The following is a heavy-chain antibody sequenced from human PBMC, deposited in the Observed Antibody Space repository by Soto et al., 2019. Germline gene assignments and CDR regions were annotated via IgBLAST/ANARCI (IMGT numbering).Heavy chain of an antibody. J-gene: IGHJ4*02. D-gene: IGHD3-22*01. CDR2: ISSSSSYI. CDR1: GFTFSSYS. V-gene: IGHV3-21*01. Sequence: PGGSLRLSCAASGFTFSSYSMNWVRQAPGKGLEWASSISSSSSYIYYADSVKGRFTISRDNAKNSLYLQMNSLRAEDTAVYYCARPPYYYDTSGLAYWGQGTLVTVSS. CDR3: ARPPYYYDTSGLAY.